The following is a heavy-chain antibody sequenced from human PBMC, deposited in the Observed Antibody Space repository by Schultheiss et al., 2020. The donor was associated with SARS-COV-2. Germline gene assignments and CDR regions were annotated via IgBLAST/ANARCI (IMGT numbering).Heavy chain of an antibody. CDR3: TLGGHQEY. CDR1: GGSISSGSYY. CDR2: IYYSGST. J-gene: IGHJ4*02. V-gene: IGHV4-61*10. D-gene: IGHD3-16*01. Sequence: SETLSLTCTVSGGSISSGSYYWSWIRQPAGKGLEWIGSIYYSGSTYYNPSLKSRVTISVDTSKNQFSLKLSSVTAADTAVYYCTLGGHQEYWGQGTLVTVSS.